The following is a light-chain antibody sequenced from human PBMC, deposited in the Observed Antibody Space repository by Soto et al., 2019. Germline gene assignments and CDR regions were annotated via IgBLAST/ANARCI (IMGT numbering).Light chain of an antibody. CDR3: QQYGSLRT. CDR2: GAS. CDR1: QSVSSSY. V-gene: IGKV3-20*01. Sequence: EIVLTQSPGTLSLSPGERATLSCRASQSVSSSYLAWYQQKPGQAPRLLIYGASSRATGIPDRFSGSGSGTDFTLTISRLEPEDFAVYYCQQYGSLRTFGQGPKVEIK. J-gene: IGKJ1*01.